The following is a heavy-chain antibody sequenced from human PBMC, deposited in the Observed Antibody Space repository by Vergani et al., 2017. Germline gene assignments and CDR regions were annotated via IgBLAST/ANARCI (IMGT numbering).Heavy chain of an antibody. Sequence: QVQLVESGGGLVKPGGSLRLSCAASGFTFSDYYMSWIRQAPGKGPEWVSYISSSGSTIYYADSVKGRFTISRDNAKNSLYLQMNSLRAEDTAVYYCARLEGSYYDVWQYDYTDVWGKGTTVTVSS. CDR2: ISSSGSTI. J-gene: IGHJ6*03. CDR3: ARLEGSYYDVWQYDYTDV. V-gene: IGHV3-11*01. CDR1: GFTFSDYY. D-gene: IGHD3-10*01.